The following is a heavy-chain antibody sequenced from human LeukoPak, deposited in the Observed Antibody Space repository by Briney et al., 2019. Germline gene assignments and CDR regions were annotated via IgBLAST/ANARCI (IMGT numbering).Heavy chain of an antibody. J-gene: IGHJ4*02. V-gene: IGHV3-48*04. CDR2: ISSSGSTI. Sequence: PGGSLRLSCAASGFTFSSYSMNWVRQAPGKGLEWVSYISSSGSTIYYADSVKGRFTISRDNAKNSLYLQMNSLRAEDTAVYYCASNLVATIYTTYGRGDYWGQGTLVTVSS. CDR1: GFTFSSYS. CDR3: ASNLVATIYTTYGRGDY. D-gene: IGHD5-12*01.